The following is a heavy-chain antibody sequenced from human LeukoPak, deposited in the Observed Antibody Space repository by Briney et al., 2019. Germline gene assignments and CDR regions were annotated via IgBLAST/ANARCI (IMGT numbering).Heavy chain of an antibody. D-gene: IGHD3-22*01. Sequence: ASVKLSCKASGYTLTNYAMNWVRQAPGQGLEWMGWINTNTGNPTYARGFTGRFVFSLDSSVSTAYLQISSLKADDNAVYYCARVGSSGYYYMDYWGQGTLVTVSS. CDR1: GYTLTNYA. J-gene: IGHJ4*02. CDR2: INTNTGNP. V-gene: IGHV7-4-1*02. CDR3: ARVGSSGYYYMDY.